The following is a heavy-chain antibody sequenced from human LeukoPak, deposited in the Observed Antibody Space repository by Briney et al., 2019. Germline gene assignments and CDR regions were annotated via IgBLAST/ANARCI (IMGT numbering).Heavy chain of an antibody. D-gene: IGHD3-3*01. Sequence: SETLSLTCTVSGGSISSYYWSWIRQPPGKGLEWIGEINHSGSTNYNPSLKSRVTISVDTSKNQFSLKLSSVTAADTAVYYCAREPTIFGVVIIPDAFDIWGQGTMVTVSS. J-gene: IGHJ3*02. CDR1: GGSISSYY. V-gene: IGHV4-34*01. CDR3: AREPTIFGVVIIPDAFDI. CDR2: INHSGST.